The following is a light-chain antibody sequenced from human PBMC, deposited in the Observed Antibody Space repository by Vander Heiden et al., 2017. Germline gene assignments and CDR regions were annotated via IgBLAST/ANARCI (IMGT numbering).Light chain of an antibody. J-gene: IGLJ2*01. Sequence: QSVLTQPPSVSGAPGQRVTIYCTGSTSTIGAGYDVHWYQQLPGTAPKLLIYDNINRPSGVPDRFSGSKSGTSASLAITGLQAEDEADYYCQSYDSSLGGHVVFGGGTKLTVL. V-gene: IGLV1-40*01. CDR2: DNI. CDR3: QSYDSSLGGHVV. CDR1: TSTIGAGYD.